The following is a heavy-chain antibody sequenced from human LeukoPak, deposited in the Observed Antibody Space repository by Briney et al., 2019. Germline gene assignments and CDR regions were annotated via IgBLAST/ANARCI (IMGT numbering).Heavy chain of an antibody. Sequence: GGSLRLSCAASRFTFSSCAMSWVRQAPGEGLDWVSAISGSGGSTYYADSVKGRFTISRDNSKNTLYLQMNSLRAEDTAVYYCAKVPYYDFWSDYYTPYYFDYWGQGTLVTVSS. V-gene: IGHV3-23*01. CDR3: AKVPYYDFWSDYYTPYYFDY. J-gene: IGHJ4*02. D-gene: IGHD3-3*01. CDR1: RFTFSSCA. CDR2: ISGSGGST.